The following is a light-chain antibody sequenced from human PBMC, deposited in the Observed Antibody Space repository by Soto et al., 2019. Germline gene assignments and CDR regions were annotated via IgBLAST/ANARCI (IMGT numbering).Light chain of an antibody. V-gene: IGKV3D-20*02. CDR2: GAS. CDR1: QSVSSSY. CDR3: QQRSNWPPT. J-gene: IGKJ1*01. Sequence: ETVMTQSPVTLSVSPGDTATLSCRASQSVSSSYLAWYQQKPGQAPRLLIYGASNRATGIPDRFSGSGSGTDFTLTISRLEPEEFAVYYCQQRSNWPPTVGQGTKVDIK.